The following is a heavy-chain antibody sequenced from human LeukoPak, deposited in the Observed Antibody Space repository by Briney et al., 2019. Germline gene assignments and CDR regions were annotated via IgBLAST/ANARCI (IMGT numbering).Heavy chain of an antibody. D-gene: IGHD5-24*01. CDR2: MNPNSGAT. V-gene: IGHV1-8*01. Sequence: ASVKVSCKASGYTFTSYDFNWLRQATGQGPEWMGWMNPNSGATGYAQKFQGRVTMTRDTSTSTVYMELSSLRSEDTAVYYCARDGRLWLQYYVYWGQGTLVTVSS. J-gene: IGHJ4*02. CDR1: GYTFTSYD. CDR3: ARDGRLWLQYYVY.